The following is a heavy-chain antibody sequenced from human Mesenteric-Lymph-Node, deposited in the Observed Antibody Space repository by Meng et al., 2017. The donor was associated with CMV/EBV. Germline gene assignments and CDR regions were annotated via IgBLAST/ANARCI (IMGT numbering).Heavy chain of an antibody. J-gene: IGHJ5*02. D-gene: IGHD2-15*01. V-gene: IGHV3-30-3*01. CDR3: ARDGRHSNSFYYWFDP. Sequence: GESLKISCAASGFTFSSYAMHWVRQAPGKGLEWVAVISYDGSNKYYADSVKGRFTISRDNSKNTLYLQMNSLRAEDTAVYYCARDGRHSNSFYYWFDPWGQGTLVTVSS. CDR1: GFTFSSYA. CDR2: ISYDGSNK.